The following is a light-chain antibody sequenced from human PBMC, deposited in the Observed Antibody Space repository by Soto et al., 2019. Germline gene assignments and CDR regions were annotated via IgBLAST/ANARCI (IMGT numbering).Light chain of an antibody. CDR2: AAS. CDR1: QNINTY. J-gene: IGKJ2*01. Sequence: DIPMTQSPSSLSASVGDRVTITCRSSQNINTYLNWYQLKPGKAPELLIYAASSLQSGVPSRFSGSGSGTHFTLIISNLQPEDFASYLCQQSNSIPPTFGQGTNLEI. V-gene: IGKV1-39*01. CDR3: QQSNSIPPT.